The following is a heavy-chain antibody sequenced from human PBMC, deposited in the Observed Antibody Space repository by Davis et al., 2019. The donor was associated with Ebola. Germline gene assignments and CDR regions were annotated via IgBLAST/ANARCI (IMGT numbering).Heavy chain of an antibody. CDR1: GYTFTSYG. D-gene: IGHD3-3*01. CDR3: ARVFNDFWSGLWYFDY. V-gene: IGHV1-46*01. Sequence: ASVKVSCQASGYTFTSYGISWVRQAPGQGLEWMGIINPSGGSTSYAQKFQGRVTMTRDTSTSTVYMELSSLRSEDTAVYYCARVFNDFWSGLWYFDYWGQGTLVTVSS. CDR2: INPSGGST. J-gene: IGHJ4*02.